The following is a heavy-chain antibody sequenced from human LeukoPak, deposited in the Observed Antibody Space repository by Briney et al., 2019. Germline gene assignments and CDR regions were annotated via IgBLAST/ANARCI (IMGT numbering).Heavy chain of an antibody. CDR2: ISAYNGNT. J-gene: IGHJ4*02. CDR1: GYTLTSYG. V-gene: IGHV1-18*01. CDR3: ARGDYYDSSSYDY. Sequence: ASVKVSCKASGYTLTSYGITWVRQAPGQGLEWMGWISAYNGNTDYAQKLQGRVTMTTDTSTSTAYMELRSLRSDDTAMDYCARGDYYDSSSYDYWGQGTLVTVSS. D-gene: IGHD3-22*01.